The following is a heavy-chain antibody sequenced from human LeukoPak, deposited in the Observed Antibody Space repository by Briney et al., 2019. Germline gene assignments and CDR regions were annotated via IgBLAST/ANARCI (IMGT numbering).Heavy chain of an antibody. CDR3: ARGSRLGVVGRDAFDI. CDR2: ISISSNYI. V-gene: IGHV3-21*01. D-gene: IGHD3-3*01. J-gene: IGHJ3*02. CDR1: GFTFSSYE. Sequence: GGSLRLSCAASGFTFSSYEMNWVRQAPGKGLEWVSSISISSNYIYYADSVKGRFAISRDNAKNSLYLQVNSLRAEDTAVYHCARGSRLGVVGRDAFDIWGQGTMVTVSS.